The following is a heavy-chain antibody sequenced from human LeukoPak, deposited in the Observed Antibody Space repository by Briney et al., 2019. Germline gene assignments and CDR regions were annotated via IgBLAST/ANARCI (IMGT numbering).Heavy chain of an antibody. CDR1: GYTFTSYG. V-gene: IGHV1-18*01. CDR3: ARDSLEVPDIWFGDQKDY. D-gene: IGHD3-10*01. Sequence: ASVKVSCKASGYTFTSYGISWVRQAPGQGLEWMGWISAYNGNTNYAQKLQGRVTMTTDTSTSTAYMELRSLRSDDTAMYYCARDSLEVPDIWFGDQKDYWGQGTLVTVSS. J-gene: IGHJ4*02. CDR2: ISAYNGNT.